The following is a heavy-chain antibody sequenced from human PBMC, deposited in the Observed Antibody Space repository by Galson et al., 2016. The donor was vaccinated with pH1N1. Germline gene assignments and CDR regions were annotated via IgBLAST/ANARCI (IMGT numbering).Heavy chain of an antibody. CDR3: ARLGAPVGGTTY. D-gene: IGHD6-19*01. V-gene: IGHV1-18*01. J-gene: IGHJ4*02. CDR1: GYTFTTYG. CDR2: VSTSNGNT. Sequence: SVKVSCKASGYTFTTYGIDWVRQAPGQGLEFMGWVSTSNGNTHFAQKFQGRVTLTTDTSTSTAYMELRSLRSDDTAVYYCARLGAPVGGTTYWGQGTLVTVSS.